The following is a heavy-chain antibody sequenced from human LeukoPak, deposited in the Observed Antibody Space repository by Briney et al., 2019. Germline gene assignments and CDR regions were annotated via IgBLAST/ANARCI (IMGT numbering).Heavy chain of an antibody. V-gene: IGHV1-18*04. CDR3: ARDVTAMARGYYYYGMDV. D-gene: IGHD3-10*01. CDR1: GYTFTSYG. Sequence: ASVKVSCKASGYTFTSYGISWVRQAPGQGLEWMGWISAYNGNTNYAQKLQGRVTMTTDTSTCTAYMELRSLRSDDTAVYYCARDVTAMARGYYYYGMDVWGKGTTVTVSS. J-gene: IGHJ6*04. CDR2: ISAYNGNT.